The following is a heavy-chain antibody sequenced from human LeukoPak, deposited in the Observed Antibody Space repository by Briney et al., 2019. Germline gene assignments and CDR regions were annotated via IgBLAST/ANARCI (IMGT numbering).Heavy chain of an antibody. D-gene: IGHD3-10*01. Sequence: SETLSLTCTVSGGSIRSYWSWIRQPAGKGLEWIGRIYGSGSTNYNPSLKSRVTISVDTSKNQFSLKLSSVTAADTAIYYCARGGYYGSGNDFRFDPWGQGTLVTVSS. CDR2: IYGSGST. CDR3: ARGGYYGSGNDFRFDP. V-gene: IGHV4-4*07. CDR1: GGSIRSY. J-gene: IGHJ5*02.